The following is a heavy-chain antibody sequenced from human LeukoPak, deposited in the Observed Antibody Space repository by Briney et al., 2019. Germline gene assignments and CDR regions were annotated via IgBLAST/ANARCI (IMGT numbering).Heavy chain of an antibody. J-gene: IGHJ5*02. V-gene: IGHV4-39*07. CDR1: GGSISSGGYY. D-gene: IGHD5-24*01. CDR2: INHSGST. Sequence: PSETLSLTCTVSGGSISSGGYYWSWIRQPPGKGLEWIGEINHSGSTNYNPSLKSRVTMSVDTSKNQFSLKMRSLTDADTAVYYCARVRRDPYNWFDPWGQGTLVTVSS. CDR3: ARVRRDPYNWFDP.